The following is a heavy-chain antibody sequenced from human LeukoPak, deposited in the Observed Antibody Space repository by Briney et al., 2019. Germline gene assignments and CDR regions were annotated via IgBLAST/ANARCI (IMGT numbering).Heavy chain of an antibody. V-gene: IGHV1-69*04. Sequence: SVKVSCKASGGTFSSYTISWVRQAPGQGLEWMGRIIPILGIANYAQKFQGRVTITADKSTSTAYMELSSLRSEDTAVYYCARDQFTVTHDPYYFDYWGQGTLVTVSS. D-gene: IGHD4-17*01. J-gene: IGHJ4*02. CDR3: ARDQFTVTHDPYYFDY. CDR1: GGTFSSYT. CDR2: IIPILGIA.